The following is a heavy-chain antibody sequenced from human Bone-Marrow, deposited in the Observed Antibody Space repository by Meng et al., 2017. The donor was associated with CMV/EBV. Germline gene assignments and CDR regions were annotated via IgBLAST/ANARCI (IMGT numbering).Heavy chain of an antibody. Sequence: GGSLRLSCAASGFTFSSYAMHWVRQAPGKGPEWVAVISYDGSNKYYADSVKGRFTISRDNSKNTLYLQMNSLRAEDTAVYYCATGWFDPWGQGTLVTVSS. J-gene: IGHJ5*02. V-gene: IGHV3-30-3*01. CDR2: ISYDGSNK. CDR3: ATGWFDP. CDR1: GFTFSSYA.